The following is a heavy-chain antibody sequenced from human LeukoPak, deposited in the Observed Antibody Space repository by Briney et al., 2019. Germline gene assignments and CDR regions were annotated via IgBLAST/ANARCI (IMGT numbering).Heavy chain of an antibody. D-gene: IGHD3-22*01. CDR1: GFTFSSYA. CDR2: IKQDGSEK. V-gene: IGHV3-7*01. Sequence: TGGSLRLSCAATGFTFSSYAMSWVRQAPGKGLEWVANIKQDGSEKSYVDSVKGRFTISRDNAKNSLYLQMNSLRAEDTAVYYCARDRYYYDSSGYYRTMYYFDYWGQGTLATVSS. J-gene: IGHJ4*02. CDR3: ARDRYYYDSSGYYRTMYYFDY.